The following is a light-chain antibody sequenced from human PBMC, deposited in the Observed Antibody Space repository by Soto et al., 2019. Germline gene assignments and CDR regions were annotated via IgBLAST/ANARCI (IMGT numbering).Light chain of an antibody. V-gene: IGKV1-39*01. CDR1: QSIGHF. Sequence: DIQVTQSPSSLSTSIGDKVTITCRASQSIGHFLNWYQQKPGKAPNRIVYATSTLRSGVPSRFTGSGSGTDFTLTITKLHPQDFADYFCQQDYDIPHTFGQGTSLEI. J-gene: IGKJ2*01. CDR3: QQDYDIPHT. CDR2: ATS.